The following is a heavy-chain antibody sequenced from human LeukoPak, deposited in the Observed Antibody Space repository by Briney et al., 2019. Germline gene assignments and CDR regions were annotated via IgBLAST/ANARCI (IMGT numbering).Heavy chain of an antibody. CDR3: ARGFCSGGHCYRTFFDY. CDR1: SGSISNHY. V-gene: IGHV4-59*11. D-gene: IGHD2-15*01. CDR2: IHYTRST. Sequence: PSETLSLTCTVSSGSISNHYWSWIRQPPGKGLEWIGYIHYTRSTNYNPSLKNRVTILVGTSNNQFSLKLSSVTAADTAVYYCARGFCSGGHCYRTFFDYWGQGTLVTVSS. J-gene: IGHJ4*02.